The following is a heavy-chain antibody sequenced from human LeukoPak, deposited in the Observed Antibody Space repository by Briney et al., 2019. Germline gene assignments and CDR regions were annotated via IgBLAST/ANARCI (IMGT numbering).Heavy chain of an antibody. V-gene: IGHV4-59*08. Sequence: SETLSLTCTVSGGSISTSPWSRIRQPPGKGLEWIGYIYYSGSTNYNPSLKSRVTISVDTSKNQFSLKLSSVTAADTAVYYCARQALGYSSVGHFDYWGQGTLVTVSS. CDR3: ARQALGYSSVGHFDY. CDR1: GGSISTSP. D-gene: IGHD5-18*01. J-gene: IGHJ4*02. CDR2: IYYSGST.